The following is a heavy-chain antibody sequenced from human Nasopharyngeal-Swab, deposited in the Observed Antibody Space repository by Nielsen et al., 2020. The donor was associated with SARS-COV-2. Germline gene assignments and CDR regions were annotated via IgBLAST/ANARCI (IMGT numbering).Heavy chain of an antibody. V-gene: IGHV1-69*13. CDR1: GYTFTSYA. D-gene: IGHD6-19*01. J-gene: IGHJ6*02. CDR3: ARAPRGWYDYYYYGMDV. Sequence: SVKVSCKASGYTFTSYAISWVRQAPGQGLEWMGGIIPIFGTGNYAQKFQGRVTITADGSTSTAYMELSSLRSEDTAVYYCARAPRGWYDYYYYGMDVWGQGTTVTVSS. CDR2: IIPIFGTG.